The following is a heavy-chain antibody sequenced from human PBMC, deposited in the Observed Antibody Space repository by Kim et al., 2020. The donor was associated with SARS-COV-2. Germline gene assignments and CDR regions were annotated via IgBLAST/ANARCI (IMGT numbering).Heavy chain of an antibody. CDR3: ARGSGYGDYFDY. V-gene: IGHV4-4*02. J-gene: IGHJ4*02. D-gene: IGHD3-22*01. Sequence: NYTPTLKSRVTISVAKSKNQFSLKLSSVTAADTAVYYCARGSGYGDYFDYWGQGTLVTVSS.